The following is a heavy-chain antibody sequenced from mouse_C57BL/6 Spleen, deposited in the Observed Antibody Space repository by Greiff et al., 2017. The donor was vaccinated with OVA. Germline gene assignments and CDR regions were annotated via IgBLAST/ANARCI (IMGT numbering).Heavy chain of an antibody. CDR2: IDPSDSYT. CDR3: ARPRYYGSSHYYAMDY. CDR1: GYTFTSYW. D-gene: IGHD1-1*01. V-gene: IGHV1-69*01. Sequence: VKLQQPGAELVMPGASVKLSCKASGYTFTSYWMHWVKQRPGQGLEWIGEIDPSDSYTNYNQKFKGKSTLTVDKSSSTAYMQLSSLTSEDSAVYYCARPRYYGSSHYYAMDYWGQGTSVTVSS. J-gene: IGHJ4*01.